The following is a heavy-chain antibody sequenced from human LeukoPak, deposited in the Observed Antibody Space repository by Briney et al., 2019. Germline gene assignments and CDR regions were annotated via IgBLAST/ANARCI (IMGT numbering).Heavy chain of an antibody. CDR2: IWYDGSNK. CDR1: GFTFSTYG. CDR3: ARVSPEIVVVTGTGAPDY. D-gene: IGHD2-21*02. Sequence: GGSLRLSCAASGFTFSTYGMHWVRQAPGKGLEWVAVIWYDGSNKYYADSVRGRFTISRDNSKNTVYLQMNSLRAEDTAVYYCARVSPEIVVVTGTGAPDYWGQGTLVTVSS. J-gene: IGHJ4*02. V-gene: IGHV3-33*01.